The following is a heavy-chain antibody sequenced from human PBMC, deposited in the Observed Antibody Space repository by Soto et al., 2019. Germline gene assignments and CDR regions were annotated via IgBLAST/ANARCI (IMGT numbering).Heavy chain of an antibody. V-gene: IGHV4-59*08. CDR1: GGSISSYY. J-gene: IGHJ4*02. CDR2: IYYSGST. D-gene: IGHD6-13*01. Sequence: PSETLSLTCTVSGGSISSYYWSWIRQPPGKGLEWIGYIYYSGSTNYNPSLKSRVTISVDTSKNQFSLKLSSVTAADTAVYYCARHEGGSWFDYWGQGTLVTVSS. CDR3: ARHEGGSWFDY.